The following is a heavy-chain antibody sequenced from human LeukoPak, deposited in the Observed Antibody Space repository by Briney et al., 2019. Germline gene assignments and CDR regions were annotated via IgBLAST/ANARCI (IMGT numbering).Heavy chain of an antibody. CDR2: ISSSSSYI. J-gene: IGHJ4*02. D-gene: IGHD2-2*01. CDR3: ARVASVVVPAAIGY. CDR1: GFTFSSYS. Sequence: PGGSLRLSCAASGFTFSSYSMNWVRQAPGKGLEWVSSISSSSSYIYYADSVTGRFTISRDNAKNSLYLQMNSLRAEDTAVYYCARVASVVVPAAIGYWGQGTLVTVSS. V-gene: IGHV3-21*01.